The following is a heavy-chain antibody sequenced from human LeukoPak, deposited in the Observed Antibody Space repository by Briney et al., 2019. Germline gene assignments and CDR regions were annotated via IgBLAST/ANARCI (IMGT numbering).Heavy chain of an antibody. J-gene: IGHJ2*01. Sequence: GESLKISCKGSGYSFTSYWIGWVRQMPGKGLEWMGIIYPGDSDTRYSPSLQGQVTISADRSISTAYLQWSSLKASDTAMYYCARGSSAAGTSWYFDLWGRGTLVTVSS. CDR3: ARGSSAAGTSWYFDL. CDR2: IYPGDSDT. V-gene: IGHV5-51*01. D-gene: IGHD6-13*01. CDR1: GYSFTSYW.